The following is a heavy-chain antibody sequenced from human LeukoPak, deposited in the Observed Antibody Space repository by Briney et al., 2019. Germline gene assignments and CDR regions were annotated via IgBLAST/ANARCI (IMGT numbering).Heavy chain of an antibody. D-gene: IGHD6-13*01. V-gene: IGHV4-39*07. CDR1: GGSISSSSYY. Sequence: SETLSLTCTVSGGSISSSSYYWGWIRQPPGKGLEWIGSIYYSGSTYYNPSLRSRVTISVDTSKNQFSLKLSPVTAADTAVYYCAREWVAADQMFFDYWGQGTLVTVSS. J-gene: IGHJ4*02. CDR2: IYYSGST. CDR3: AREWVAADQMFFDY.